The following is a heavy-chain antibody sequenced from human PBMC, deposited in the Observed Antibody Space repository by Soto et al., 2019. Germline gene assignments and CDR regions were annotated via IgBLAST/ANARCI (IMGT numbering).Heavy chain of an antibody. D-gene: IGHD2-15*01. Sequence: EVQMLESGGGLVQPGGSLRLSCAASGFTFSSYAMAWVRQAPGTGLEWVSDIDGSGGDTSIADSVKGRFSISRDNSKKMLYLQMNSLRAEDTARYFCAKEMVAAAYVETSPFDFWGQGTLVTVSS. CDR3: AKEMVAAAYVETSPFDF. CDR2: IDGSGGDT. V-gene: IGHV3-23*01. J-gene: IGHJ4*02. CDR1: GFTFSSYA.